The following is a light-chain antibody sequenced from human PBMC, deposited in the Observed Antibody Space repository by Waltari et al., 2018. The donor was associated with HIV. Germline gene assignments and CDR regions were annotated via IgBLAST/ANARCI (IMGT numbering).Light chain of an antibody. CDR3: QQRTNWPPWS. V-gene: IGKV3-11*01. J-gene: IGKJ1*01. CDR1: QSISRY. CDR2: DAS. Sequence: EIVLTQSPGTLSLSPGERATLSCRSSQSISRYLAWYQQKPGQAPRLLISDASNRATGIPARFSGSGSGTDFTLTISYLEPEDFAVYYCQQRTNWPPWSFGQGTKVEIK.